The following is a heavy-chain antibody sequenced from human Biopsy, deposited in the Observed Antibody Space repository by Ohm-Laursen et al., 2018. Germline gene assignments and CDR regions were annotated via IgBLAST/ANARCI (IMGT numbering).Heavy chain of an antibody. CDR3: ARGSNEYGGLYFPH. D-gene: IGHD4-23*01. CDR2: ISHTGYT. J-gene: IGHJ1*01. CDR1: GGSFTGHY. V-gene: IGHV4-59*11. Sequence: SDTLSLTCTVSGGSFTGHYWTWIRQPPGKGLEWIGHISHTGYTSYKSSLNSRVTISLDTSRKHFSLRLTSLAAADTAVYYCARGSNEYGGLYFPHWGQGTLVTVSS.